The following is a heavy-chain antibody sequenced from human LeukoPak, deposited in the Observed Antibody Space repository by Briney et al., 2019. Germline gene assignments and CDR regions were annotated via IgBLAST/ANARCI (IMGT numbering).Heavy chain of an antibody. J-gene: IGHJ3*02. V-gene: IGHV3-30-3*01. CDR1: GFSFSSYP. CDR2: ISYDGSNK. D-gene: IGHD6-25*01. Sequence: GGSLRLSCAASGFSFSSYPMHWVRQAPGKGLEWVAVISYDGSNKYYADSVKGRFTISRDNSKNTLYLQMNSLSEDTAVYYCAGPAAGEAFDIWGQGTMVTVSS. CDR3: AGPAAGEAFDI.